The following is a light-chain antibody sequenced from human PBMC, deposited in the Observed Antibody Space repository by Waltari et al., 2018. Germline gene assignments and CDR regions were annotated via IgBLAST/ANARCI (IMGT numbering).Light chain of an antibody. CDR2: AAS. Sequence: VIWKTQSTTLLSAPTRDRVTISCRMSQGISSYLAWFQQKPGKAPELLIYAASILSIGVPSRCSGSGSGTDFTLTISCLQSEDFATYYSQHFIIFLCPFGQGTKREIK. CDR3: QHFIIFLCP. CDR1: QGISSY. J-gene: IGKJ2*01. V-gene: IGKV1D-8*01.